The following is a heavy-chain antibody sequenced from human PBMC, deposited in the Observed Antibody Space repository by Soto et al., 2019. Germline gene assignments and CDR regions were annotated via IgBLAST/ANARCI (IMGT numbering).Heavy chain of an antibody. CDR3: ARDQGDIVVVPAAIGFDFWSGFPLQDGMDV. Sequence: GGSLRLCCAASGFTFSSYSMNWVRQAPGKGLEWVSSISSSSSYIYYADSVKGRFTISRDNAKNSLYLQMNSLRAEDTAVYYCARDQGDIVVVPAAIGFDFWSGFPLQDGMDVWGQGTTVTVSS. J-gene: IGHJ6*02. D-gene: IGHD2-2*02. CDR2: ISSSSSYI. V-gene: IGHV3-21*01. CDR1: GFTFSSYS.